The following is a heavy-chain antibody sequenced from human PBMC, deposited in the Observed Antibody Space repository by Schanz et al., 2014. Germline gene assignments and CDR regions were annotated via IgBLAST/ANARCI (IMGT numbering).Heavy chain of an antibody. CDR2: ISGRSSHI. CDR3: ASPSGYSDYGTYFDF. J-gene: IGHJ4*02. D-gene: IGHD5-12*01. CDR1: GFTFRDYY. V-gene: IGHV3-11*06. Sequence: QVQLVESGGGLVKPGGSLRLSCAASGFTFRDYYMSWIRQAPGKGLEWVSSISGRSSHIYYADSVKGRFSISRDNSRNTLYLQMNSLRTEDTAVYYCASPSGYSDYGTYFDFWGQGTLVTVSS.